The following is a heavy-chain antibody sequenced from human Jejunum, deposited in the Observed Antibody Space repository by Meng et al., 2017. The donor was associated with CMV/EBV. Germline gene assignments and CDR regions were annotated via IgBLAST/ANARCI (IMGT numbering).Heavy chain of an antibody. CDR3: TRELGREY. J-gene: IGHJ4*02. CDR2: MYHSGRA. D-gene: IGHD7-27*01. CDR1: GVSITSGGYS. V-gene: IGHV4-31*03. Sequence: LTCTVSGVSITSGGYSWTWIRQFPGKGLEWIGYMYHSGRALYNPSLKSRLSILVDASKNQFSLKLTSVTAADTAIYYCTRELGREYWGQGTLVTVSS.